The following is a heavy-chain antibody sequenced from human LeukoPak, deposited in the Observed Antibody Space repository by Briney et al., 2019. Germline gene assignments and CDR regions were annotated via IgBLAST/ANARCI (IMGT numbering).Heavy chain of an antibody. CDR1: GFTFPGYA. CDR2: INSGGSST. J-gene: IGHJ4*02. CDR3: AKDGTGCGGDCYSDY. Sequence: GGSLRLSCAASGFTFPGYAMSWVRQAPGMGLEWVATINSGGSSTYYADSVKGRFTISRDNSKNTLYLQMNSLRAEDTAVYYCAKDGTGCGGDCYSDYWGQGTLVTVSS. V-gene: IGHV3-23*01. D-gene: IGHD2-21*02.